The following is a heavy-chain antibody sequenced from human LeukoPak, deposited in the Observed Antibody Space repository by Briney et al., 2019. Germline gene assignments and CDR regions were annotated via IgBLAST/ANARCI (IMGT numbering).Heavy chain of an antibody. CDR3: ARDLNYGDYVGAFDI. D-gene: IGHD4-17*01. Sequence: GGSLRLSCAASGFTFSSYGMHWVRRAPGKGREGGAVIWYDGSNKYYADSVKGRFTISRDNSKNTLYLQMNSLRAEDTAVYYCARDLNYGDYVGAFDIWGQGTMVTVSS. CDR1: GFTFSSYG. V-gene: IGHV3-33*01. CDR2: IWYDGSNK. J-gene: IGHJ3*02.